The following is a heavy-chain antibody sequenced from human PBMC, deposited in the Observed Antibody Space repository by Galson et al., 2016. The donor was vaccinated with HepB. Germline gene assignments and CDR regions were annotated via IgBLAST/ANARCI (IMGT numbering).Heavy chain of an antibody. CDR3: ASSYCGGDCYYHDAFDI. CDR1: GFTFSSYE. V-gene: IGHV3-48*03. J-gene: IGHJ3*02. Sequence: SLRLSCAASGFTFSSYEMNWVRQAPGKGLEWVSYISSSSSTIYYADSVKGRFTISRDNAKNSLYLQMNSLRAEDTAVYYCASSYCGGDCYYHDAFDIWGQGTMVTVSS. D-gene: IGHD2-21*01. CDR2: ISSSSSTI.